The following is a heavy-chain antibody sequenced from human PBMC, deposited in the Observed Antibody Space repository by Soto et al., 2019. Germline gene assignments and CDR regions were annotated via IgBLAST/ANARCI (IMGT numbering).Heavy chain of an antibody. J-gene: IGHJ6*02. Sequence: QVQLVQSGAEMKEPGSSVKVSCKTSGGTFSSSAISWLRQAPGQGLEWMAGIIPLFRTPDYAQKFQGRVTTAADESTRTAYMELSSLRSEDTAVYYCARDNDRLQLGGNYYYILDVWGQGTTITVSS. CDR1: GGTFSSSA. CDR2: IIPLFRTP. D-gene: IGHD4-4*01. CDR3: ARDNDRLQLGGNYYYILDV. V-gene: IGHV1-69*12.